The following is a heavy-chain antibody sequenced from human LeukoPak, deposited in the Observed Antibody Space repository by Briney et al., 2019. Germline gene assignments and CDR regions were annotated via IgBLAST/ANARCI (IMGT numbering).Heavy chain of an antibody. D-gene: IGHD6-6*01. CDR3: AMGFHPSIAARHGDAFDI. CDR2: ISAYNGNT. J-gene: IGHJ3*02. V-gene: IGHV1-18*01. Sequence: ASVKVSCKASGYTFTSYGISWVRQAPGQGLEWMGWISAYNGNTNYAQKLQGRVTMTRNTSISTAYMELSSLRSEDTAVYYCAMGFHPSIAARHGDAFDIWGQGTMVTVSS. CDR1: GYTFTSYG.